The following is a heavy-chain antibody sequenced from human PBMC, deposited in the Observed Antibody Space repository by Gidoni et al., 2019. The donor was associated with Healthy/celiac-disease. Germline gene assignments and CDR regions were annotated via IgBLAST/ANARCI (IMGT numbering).Heavy chain of an antibody. J-gene: IGHJ3*02. V-gene: IGHV3-30-3*01. CDR2: ISYDGNNK. CDR1: GFTFSTYA. D-gene: IGHD6-6*01. Sequence: QGQLVESGGGVVQPGKSLRRSCAASGFTFSTYAMHWVRQAPGKGREWVAVISYDGNNKYYADSVEGRFTISRDNSKNTLILQMDSLIVEDTAVYYCACITTRPGDPFDIWGQGAMVTVSS. CDR3: ACITTRPGDPFDI.